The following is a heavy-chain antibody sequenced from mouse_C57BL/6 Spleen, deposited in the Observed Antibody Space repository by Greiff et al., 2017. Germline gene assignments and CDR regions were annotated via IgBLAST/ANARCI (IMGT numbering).Heavy chain of an antibody. CDR3: ARDGPNLDY. J-gene: IGHJ2*01. CDR2: ISDGGSYT. Sequence: EVQVVESGGGLVKPGGSLKLSCAASGFTFSSYAMSWVRQTPEKRLEWVATISDGGSYTYYPDNVKGRFTISRDNAKNNLYLQMSHLKSEDTAMYYCARDGPNLDYWGQGTTLTVSS. V-gene: IGHV5-4*01. CDR1: GFTFSSYA.